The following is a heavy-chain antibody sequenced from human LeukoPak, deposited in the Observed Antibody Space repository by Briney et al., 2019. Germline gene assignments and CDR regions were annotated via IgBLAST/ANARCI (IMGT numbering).Heavy chain of an antibody. J-gene: IGHJ6*02. CDR1: GGTFSSYA. CDR2: INTNTGNP. D-gene: IGHD3-16*01. V-gene: IGHV7-4-1*02. CDR3: ARDGGAFYYYGMDV. Sequence: ASVKVSCKASGGTFSSYAISWVRQAPGQGLEWMGWINTNTGNPTYAQGFTGRFVFSLDTSVSTAYLQISSLKAEDTAVYYCARDGGAFYYYGMDVWGQGTTVTVSS.